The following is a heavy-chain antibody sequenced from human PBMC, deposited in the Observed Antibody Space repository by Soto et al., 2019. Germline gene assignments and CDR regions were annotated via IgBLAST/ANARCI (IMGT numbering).Heavy chain of an antibody. V-gene: IGHV1-3*01. CDR1: GYTFTSYA. CDR3: ARGGSLCFGELSIDY. D-gene: IGHD3-10*01. J-gene: IGHJ4*02. CDR2: INAGNGNT. Sequence: QIQLVQSGAEVKKPGASVKVSCKASGYTFTSYAMHWVRQAPGQRLEWMGWINAGNGNTKYSQKFQGRVTITRDTSASTAYMELSSLRSEATAVYYGARGGSLCFGELSIDYWGQGTLVTVSS.